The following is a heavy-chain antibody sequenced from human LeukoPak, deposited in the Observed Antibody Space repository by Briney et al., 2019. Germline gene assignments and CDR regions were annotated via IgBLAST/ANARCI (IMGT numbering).Heavy chain of an antibody. V-gene: IGHV3-49*04. CDR1: GFPFGDYA. Sequence: GGSLRLSCTTSGFPFGDYAMSWVRQAPGKGLEWVGFIRTKAYGGTSEYAASVKGRFSISRDDSQSIAYLQMNSLNTEDTAVYYCTRGFRVVSDPRSDYWGQGTLVTVSS. CDR2: IRTKAYGGTS. CDR3: TRGFRVVSDPRSDY. J-gene: IGHJ4*02. D-gene: IGHD5/OR15-5a*01.